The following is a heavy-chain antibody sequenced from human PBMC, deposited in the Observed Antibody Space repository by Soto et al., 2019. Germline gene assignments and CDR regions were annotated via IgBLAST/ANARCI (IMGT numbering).Heavy chain of an antibody. CDR2: IDHGGSP. J-gene: IGHJ6*02. V-gene: IGHV4-34*02. D-gene: IGHD6-19*01. CDR1: GGSFSGYY. Sequence: QVQLQQWGAGLLKSSETLSLTCAVYGGSFSGYYWSWIRQPPGKGLEWIGEIDHGGSPYFSPSLKSRVNISIDTSKTPFSLHLRSVTAADTAVYYGAGRRSDSSGWGVRYYYAMDVWGQGTTVTVSS. CDR3: AGRRSDSSGWGVRYYYAMDV.